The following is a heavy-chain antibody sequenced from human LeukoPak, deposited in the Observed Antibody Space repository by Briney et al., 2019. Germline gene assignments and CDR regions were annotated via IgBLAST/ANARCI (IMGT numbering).Heavy chain of an antibody. V-gene: IGHV1-2*02. J-gene: IGHJ4*02. Sequence: ASVEVSCKASGYTFTSYYMHWVRQAPGQGLEWMGWINPNSGGTNYAQKFQGRVTMTRDTSISTAYMELSRLRSDDTAVYYCARVFPAYDILTGYRRLDYWGQGTLVTVSS. CDR3: ARVFPAYDILTGYRRLDY. D-gene: IGHD3-9*01. CDR1: GYTFTSYY. CDR2: INPNSGGT.